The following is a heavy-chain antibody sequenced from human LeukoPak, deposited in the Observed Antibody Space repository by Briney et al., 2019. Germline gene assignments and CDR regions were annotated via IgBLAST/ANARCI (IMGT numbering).Heavy chain of an antibody. Sequence: ASVKVSCKASGGTFSSYAISWVRQAPGQGLEWMGGIIPIFGTANYAQKFQGRVTITADESASTAYMELSSLRSEDTAVYYCARGEKSLGELSLGAFDIWGQGTMVTVSS. J-gene: IGHJ3*02. V-gene: IGHV1-69*13. D-gene: IGHD3-16*02. CDR2: IIPIFGTA. CDR3: ARGEKSLGELSLGAFDI. CDR1: GGTFSSYA.